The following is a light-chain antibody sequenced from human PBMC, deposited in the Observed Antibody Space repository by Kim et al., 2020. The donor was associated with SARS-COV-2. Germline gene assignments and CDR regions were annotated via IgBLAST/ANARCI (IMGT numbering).Light chain of an antibody. CDR2: DAS. CDR1: QSISSS. V-gene: IGKV3-11*01. Sequence: QGAGATLSCRASQSISSSLAWYQQRPGQAPRLLIYDASNRATGIPARFSGSGSGTDFTLIISGLEPEDFAVYYCQQRNNWPPKVTFGGGTKVDIK. CDR3: QQRNNWPPKVT. J-gene: IGKJ4*01.